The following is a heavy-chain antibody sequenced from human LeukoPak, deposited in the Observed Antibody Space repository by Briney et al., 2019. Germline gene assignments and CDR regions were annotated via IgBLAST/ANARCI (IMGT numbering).Heavy chain of an antibody. CDR1: GDSINNYY. J-gene: IGHJ3*02. V-gene: IGHV4-59*01. CDR3: ARLTKRDDPFAI. Sequence: PSETLPLTCSVSGDSINNYYRSWVRQPPGKGLEWIGYIYYSGSTNYNPSIMSRLTLSVDTSKNQFSLKLGSVTAADTAVYYCARLTKRDDPFAIWGQGTMVTVSS. CDR2: IYYSGST. D-gene: IGHD6-25*01.